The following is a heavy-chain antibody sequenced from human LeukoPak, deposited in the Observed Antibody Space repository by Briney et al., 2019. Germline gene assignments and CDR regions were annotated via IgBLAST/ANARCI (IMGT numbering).Heavy chain of an antibody. V-gene: IGHV3-23*01. CDR1: GFTFSRNA. Sequence: GSLRLSCAASGFTFSRNAMRWVRQAPGKGLEGVSSISRSGGNTYYADSMKGGLTIYRDNSNNTLYLQMNSLTADHTPIYFCLKDVGSSITSRRAFDHWGQGTLLTVSS. CDR3: LKDVGSSITSRRAFDH. J-gene: IGHJ4*02. D-gene: IGHD6-6*01. CDR2: ISRSGGNT.